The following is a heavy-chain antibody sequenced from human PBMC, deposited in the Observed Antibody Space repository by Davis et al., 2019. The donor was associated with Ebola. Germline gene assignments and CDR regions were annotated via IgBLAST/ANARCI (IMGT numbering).Heavy chain of an antibody. CDR3: ARDLYCSSTSCYYGGVAARFDY. D-gene: IGHD2-2*01. V-gene: IGHV1-3*01. Sequence: ASVKVSCKASGYTFTSYAMHWVRQAPGQRLEWMGWINAGNGNTKYSQKLQGRVSITRDTSASTAYMELRSLRSDDTAVYYCARDLYCSSTSCYYGGVAARFDYWGQGTLVTVSS. CDR1: GYTFTSYA. J-gene: IGHJ4*02. CDR2: INAGNGNT.